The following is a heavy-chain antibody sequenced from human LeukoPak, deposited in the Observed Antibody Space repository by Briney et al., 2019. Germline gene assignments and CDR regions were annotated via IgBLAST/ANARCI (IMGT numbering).Heavy chain of an antibody. CDR2: ISYDGSNK. J-gene: IGHJ4*02. CDR3: AKEGLGSSWYPNYFDY. CDR1: GFTLTGSD. D-gene: IGHD6-13*01. V-gene: IGHV3-30*18. Sequence: PGRSLRLSCAASGFTLTGSDMHWVRQAPGKGLEWVALISYDGSNKYYADFVKGRFTISRDSSKNTLYLQVNSLRAEDTAVYYCAKEGLGSSWYPNYFDYWGQGTLVTVSS.